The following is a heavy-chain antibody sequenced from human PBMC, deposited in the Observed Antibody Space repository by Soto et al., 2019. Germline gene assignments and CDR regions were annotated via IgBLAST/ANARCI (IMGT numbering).Heavy chain of an antibody. D-gene: IGHD1-20*01. CDR2: INAGNGNT. CDR1: GYTFTSYA. CDR3: AREVLRWYNWKPGIGY. V-gene: IGHV1-3*01. J-gene: IGHJ4*02. Sequence: QVQLVQSGAAVKKPGASVKVSCKASGYTFTSYAMHWVRQAPGQRLEWMGWINAGNGNTKYSQKFQGRVTITRDTSASTAYMELSSLRSEDTAVYYCAREVLRWYNWKPGIGYWGQGTLVTVSS.